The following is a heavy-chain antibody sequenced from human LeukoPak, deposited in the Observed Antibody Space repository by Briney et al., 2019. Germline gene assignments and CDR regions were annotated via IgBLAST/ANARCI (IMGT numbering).Heavy chain of an antibody. CDR3: PRAGSPTDFWSGYWGDY. CDR2: INPNSGGT. V-gene: IGHV1-2*02. Sequence: ASVEVSCKASGYTFTGYYMHWVRQAPGQGLEWMGWINPNSGGTNYAQKFQGRVTMTRDTSISTAYMELSRLRSDDTAVYYCPRAGSPTDFWSGYWGDYWGQGTLVTVSS. CDR1: GYTFTGYY. D-gene: IGHD3-3*01. J-gene: IGHJ4*02.